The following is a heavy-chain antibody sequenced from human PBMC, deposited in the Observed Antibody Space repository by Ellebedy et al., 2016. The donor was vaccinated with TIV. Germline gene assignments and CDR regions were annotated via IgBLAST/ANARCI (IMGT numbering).Heavy chain of an antibody. CDR1: GFTFDDYG. Sequence: GESLKISCAASGFTFDDYGMSWVRQAPGKGLEWVSGINWNGGNTGYADSVKGRFTISRDNAKNSLYLQMNSLRAEDTAVYYCAASIRFLEWLSPSGNFDYWGQGTLVTVSS. V-gene: IGHV3-20*04. J-gene: IGHJ4*02. CDR3: AASIRFLEWLSPSGNFDY. CDR2: INWNGGNT. D-gene: IGHD3-3*01.